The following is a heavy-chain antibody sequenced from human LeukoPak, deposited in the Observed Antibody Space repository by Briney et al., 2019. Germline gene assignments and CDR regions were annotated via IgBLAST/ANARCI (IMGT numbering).Heavy chain of an antibody. CDR3: ATGTFDWFDP. CDR1: GGTFSSYA. J-gene: IGHJ5*02. V-gene: IGHV1-69*06. Sequence: GASVKVSCKASGGTFSSYAISWVRQAPGQGLEWMGGIIPIFGTANYAQKFQGRVTMTEDTSTDAAYMELSSLRSEDTAVYYCATGTFDWFDPWGQGTLVTVSS. CDR2: IIPIFGTA.